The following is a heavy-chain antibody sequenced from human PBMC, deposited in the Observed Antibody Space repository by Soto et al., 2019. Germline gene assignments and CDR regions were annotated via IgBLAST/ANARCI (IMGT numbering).Heavy chain of an antibody. CDR1: GFTFSSYS. CDR3: GSHGDSSGWYYDY. CDR2: ISSSSSTI. J-gene: IGHJ4*02. V-gene: IGHV3-48*01. D-gene: IGHD6-19*01. Sequence: EVQLVESGGGLVQPGGSLRLSCAASGFTFSSYSMNWVRQAPGKGLEWVSYISSSSSTIYYAESVKGRFTISRDNAKNSLYLQMDSIIAADKAVYYWGSHGDSSGWYYDYWGQGTLVSVSS.